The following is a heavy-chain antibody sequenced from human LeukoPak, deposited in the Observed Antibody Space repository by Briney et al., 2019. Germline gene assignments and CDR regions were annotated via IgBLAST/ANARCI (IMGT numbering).Heavy chain of an antibody. CDR1: GFTFSSYA. CDR3: AKDLPPVGSGSYFDY. Sequence: PGGSLRLSCAASGFTFSSYAMSWVRQAPGKGLEWVSAISGSGGSTYYADSVKGRFTISRDNSKNTLFLQMNSLRAEDTAVYYCAKDLPPVGSGSYFDYWGQGTLVTVSS. J-gene: IGHJ4*02. CDR2: ISGSGGST. D-gene: IGHD1-26*01. V-gene: IGHV3-23*01.